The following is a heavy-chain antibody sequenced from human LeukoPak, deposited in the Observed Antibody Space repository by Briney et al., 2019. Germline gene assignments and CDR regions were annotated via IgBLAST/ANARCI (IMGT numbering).Heavy chain of an antibody. CDR3: AKESGSGTYSPVDY. J-gene: IGHJ4*02. CDR2: ISGSGGST. V-gene: IGHV3-23*01. CDR1: GFTFTRYA. D-gene: IGHD3-10*01. Sequence: GVLRLSCAASGFTFTRYAMTWVSQAPGKGLEWVSSISGSGGSTYYADSVKGRFTISRDNSKNTLYLQMNSLRDEDTAVYYCAKESGSGTYSPVDYWGRGTLVTVSS.